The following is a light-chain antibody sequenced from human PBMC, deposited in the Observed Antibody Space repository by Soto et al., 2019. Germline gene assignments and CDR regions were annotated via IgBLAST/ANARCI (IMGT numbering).Light chain of an antibody. CDR2: DAS. J-gene: IGKJ4*01. V-gene: IGKV3-11*01. Sequence: IVLAQSPATLSLSSGERGTLFCRASQTINNYLAWYQQKPGQAPRLLVYDASYRAIGIPARFSGSGSGTDFTLTISSLEPEDFAVYYCQQRSDWPPRLTFGGGTKVEIK. CDR3: QQRSDWPPRLT. CDR1: QTINNY.